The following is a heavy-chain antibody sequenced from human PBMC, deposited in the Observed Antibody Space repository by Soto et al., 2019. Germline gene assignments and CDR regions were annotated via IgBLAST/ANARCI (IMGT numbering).Heavy chain of an antibody. D-gene: IGHD3-16*02. CDR3: AREPTTDYIWGSYRVGLEGVYFQH. J-gene: IGHJ1*01. CDR2: ISSNGGST. CDR1: GFPFSSYA. Sequence: GGSLSLSCAASGFPFSSYAMHWVRQAPGKGLEYVSAISSNGGSTYYANSVKGRFTISRDNSKNTLYLQMGSLRAEDMAVYYCAREPTTDYIWGSYRVGLEGVYFQHWGQGTLVTVPS. V-gene: IGHV3-64*01.